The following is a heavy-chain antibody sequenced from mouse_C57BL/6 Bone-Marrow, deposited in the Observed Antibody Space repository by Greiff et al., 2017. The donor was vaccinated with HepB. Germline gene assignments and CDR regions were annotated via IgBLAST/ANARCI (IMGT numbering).Heavy chain of an antibody. Sequence: EVNVVESGGGLVQPGESLKLSCESNEYEFPSHDMSWVSKTPEKRLELVAAINSDGGSTYYPDTMERRFIISRDNTKKTLYLQMSSLRSEDTALYYCARQLRLRRFAYWGQGTLVTVSA. J-gene: IGHJ3*01. V-gene: IGHV5-2*01. CDR1: EYEFPSHD. D-gene: IGHD3-2*02. CDR2: INSDGGST. CDR3: ARQLRLRRFAY.